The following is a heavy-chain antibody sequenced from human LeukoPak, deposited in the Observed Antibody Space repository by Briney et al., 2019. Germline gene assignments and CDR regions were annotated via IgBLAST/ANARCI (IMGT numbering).Heavy chain of an antibody. CDR1: GGSFSSGAYY. CDR3: ARDSGYDSSGFYYGGFDP. V-gene: IGHV4-31*03. J-gene: IGHJ5*02. Sequence: SQTLSLTCSVSGGSFSSGAYYWSWIRQLPGKGLEWIGYIHYSGNPYHNPSLKSRVSISVDTSKNQFSLKLSSVTAADTAVYYCARDSGYDSSGFYYGGFDPWGQGTLVTVPS. CDR2: IHYSGNP. D-gene: IGHD3-22*01.